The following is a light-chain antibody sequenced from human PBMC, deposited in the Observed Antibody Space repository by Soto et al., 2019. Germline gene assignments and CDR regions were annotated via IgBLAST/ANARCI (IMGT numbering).Light chain of an antibody. V-gene: IGKV1-5*01. J-gene: IGKJ1*01. CDR3: QQFNSYPWT. CDR2: DAS. CDR1: QSINKC. Sequence: DIQMTQSPSTLSSSIGDRVTITCRASQSINKCLAWYQQKPGKAPNLLIYDASSLESGVPSRFSGNGSGTEFSLTISSLQPDDFATYYCQQFNSYPWTFGQGTKVEIK.